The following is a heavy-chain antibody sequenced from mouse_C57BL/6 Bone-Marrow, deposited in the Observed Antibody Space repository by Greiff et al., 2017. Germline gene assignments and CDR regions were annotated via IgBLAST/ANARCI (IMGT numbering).Heavy chain of an antibody. D-gene: IGHD1-1*01. CDR2: IYPGDGDT. J-gene: IGHJ2*01. CDR1: GYAFSSSW. Sequence: VQLQQSGPERVKPGASVKISCKASGYAFSSSWMNWVKQRPGKGLEWIGRIYPGDGDTNYNGKFKGKATLTADKSSSTAYMQLSSLTSEDSAVYFCARFDGSRYYFDYWGQGTTLTVSS. CDR3: ARFDGSRYYFDY. V-gene: IGHV1-82*01.